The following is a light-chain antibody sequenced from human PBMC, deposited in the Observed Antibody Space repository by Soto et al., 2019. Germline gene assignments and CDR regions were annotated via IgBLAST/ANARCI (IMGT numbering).Light chain of an antibody. Sequence: EIVLTQSPVTLSLSPGDRATLSCRPSQSVSSFLAWYQQKPGQPPRLLIYDVSNRAAGIPARFSGSGSGTDFTLTISSLQPEDVATYYCQKYNSAPWTFGQGTKVEIK. CDR1: QSVSSF. CDR2: DVS. J-gene: IGKJ1*01. V-gene: IGKV3-11*01. CDR3: QKYNSAPWT.